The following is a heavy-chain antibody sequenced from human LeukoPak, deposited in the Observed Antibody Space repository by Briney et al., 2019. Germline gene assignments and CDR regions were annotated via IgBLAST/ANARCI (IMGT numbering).Heavy chain of an antibody. CDR3: ASWPGGWYGEDS. V-gene: IGHV3-53*01. D-gene: IGHD6-19*01. J-gene: IGHJ4*02. CDR2: IYGGGST. Sequence: GGSLRLSCAATGLTVSSNFMTWVRQAPGKGLEWVSVIYGGGSTYYADSVKGRFTISRDTPKNTLYLQMNSLRVEDTAVYYCASWPGGWYGEDSWGQGTLVTVSS. CDR1: GLTVSSNF.